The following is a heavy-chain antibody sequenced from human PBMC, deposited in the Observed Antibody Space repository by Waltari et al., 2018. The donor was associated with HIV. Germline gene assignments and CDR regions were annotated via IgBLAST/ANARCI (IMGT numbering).Heavy chain of an antibody. D-gene: IGHD5-18*01. Sequence: QVQLVQSGAEVKKPGASVKVSCKAFGYIFISYYMHWARQAPGQRLEWMGIINPSGGSTTYAQKFQGRVTMTRDTSTSTVYMELSSLRSEDTAVYYCARGVPVDTAMGKYYYYALDVWGQGTTVTVSS. CDR2: INPSGGST. CDR1: GYIFISYY. V-gene: IGHV1-46*01. J-gene: IGHJ6*02. CDR3: ARGVPVDTAMGKYYYYALDV.